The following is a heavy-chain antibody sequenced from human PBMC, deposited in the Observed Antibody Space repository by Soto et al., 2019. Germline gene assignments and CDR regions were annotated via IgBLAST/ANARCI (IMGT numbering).Heavy chain of an antibody. V-gene: IGHV4-39*01. CDR3: ARKIRDSSRGGSDSAYFDH. D-gene: IGHD5-12*01. J-gene: IGHJ4*02. CDR2: KYYSGNI. CDR1: GGSINSNTYY. Sequence: SETLSLTCTVSGGSINSNTYYWGWIRQPPGKGLEWIGSKYYSGNIYYNPSLKSRVTLSVDTSKNQFSLKLSSVTATDTAVYYCARKIRDSSRGGSDSAYFDHWGQGALVTVSS.